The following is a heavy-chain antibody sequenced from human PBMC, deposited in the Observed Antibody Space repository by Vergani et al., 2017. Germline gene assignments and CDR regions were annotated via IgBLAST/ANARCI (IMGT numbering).Heavy chain of an antibody. J-gene: IGHJ4*02. Sequence: EVQLLESGGGLVQPGGSLRLSCAASGFTFSSYAMSWVRQAPGKGLEWVSAISGSGGSTYYADSVKGRFTISRDTSKTTLYLQMNSLRAEDTAVYYCAKVGIAARPNDYWGQGTLVTVSS. D-gene: IGHD6-6*01. CDR2: ISGSGGST. CDR3: AKVGIAARPNDY. CDR1: GFTFSSYA. V-gene: IGHV3-23*01.